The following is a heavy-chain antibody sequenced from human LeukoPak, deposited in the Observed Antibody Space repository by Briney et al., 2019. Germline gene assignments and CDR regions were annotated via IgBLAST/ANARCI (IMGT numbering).Heavy chain of an antibody. CDR1: GGSISSGGYY. J-gene: IGHJ4*02. Sequence: SETLSLTCTVSGGSISSGGYYWSWIRQHPGKGLEWIGYIYYSGCTYYNPSLKSRVTISVDTSKNQFSLKLSSVTAADTAVYYCARGSYGSGGESFDYWGQGTLVTVSS. CDR2: IYYSGCT. V-gene: IGHV4-31*03. CDR3: ARGSYGSGGESFDY. D-gene: IGHD3-10*01.